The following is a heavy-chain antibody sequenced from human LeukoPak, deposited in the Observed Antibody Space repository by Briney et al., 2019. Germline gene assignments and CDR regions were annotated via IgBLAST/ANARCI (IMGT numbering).Heavy chain of an antibody. CDR1: GGSISSGGYY. CDR3: ARECGSMVRGTNWFDP. Sequence: SETLSLTCTVSGGSISSGGYYWTWIRQPPGKGLEWVGSIYLSGSTYSYYNPSLKSRVTISAVGSKNQFSLELNSVTVADTAVYYCARECGSMVRGTNWFDPWGQGTLVTVSS. J-gene: IGHJ5*02. D-gene: IGHD3-10*01. CDR2: IYLSGSTYS. V-gene: IGHV4-30-2*01.